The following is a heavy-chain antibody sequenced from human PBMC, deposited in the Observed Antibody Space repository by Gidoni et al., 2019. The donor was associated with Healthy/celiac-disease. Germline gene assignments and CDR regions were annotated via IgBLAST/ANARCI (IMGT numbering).Heavy chain of an antibody. V-gene: IGHV4-61*02. CDR3: ARERGNELRYFDWLFPPNWFDP. D-gene: IGHD3-9*01. CDR2: IYTSGST. Sequence: QVQLQESGPGLVKPSQTLSLTCTVSGGSISSGRYYWSWIRQPAGKGLEWIGRIYTSGSTNYNPSLKSRVTISVDTSKNQFSLKLSSVTAADTAVYYCARERGNELRYFDWLFPPNWFDPWGQGTLVTVSS. CDR1: GGSISSGRYY. J-gene: IGHJ5*02.